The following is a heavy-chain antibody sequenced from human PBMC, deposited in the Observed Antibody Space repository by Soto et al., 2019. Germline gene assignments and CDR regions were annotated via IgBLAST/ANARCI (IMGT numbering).Heavy chain of an antibody. CDR2: IYYSGST. Sequence: PSETLSLTCTVSGGSISSGDYYWSWIRQPPGKGLDWIGYIYYSGSTYYNPSLKSRFTISVDTSKNQFSLKLSSVTAADTAVYYCARDHGDHNFDYWGQGTLVTVSS. J-gene: IGHJ4*02. V-gene: IGHV4-30-4*01. CDR1: GGSISSGDYY. CDR3: ARDHGDHNFDY. D-gene: IGHD4-17*01.